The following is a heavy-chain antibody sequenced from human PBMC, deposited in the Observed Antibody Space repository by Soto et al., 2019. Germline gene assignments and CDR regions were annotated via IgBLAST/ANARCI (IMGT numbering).Heavy chain of an antibody. CDR2: INPSGGST. CDR3: ARERTGTTSMDV. V-gene: IGHV1-46*01. CDR1: GYTFTSYY. J-gene: IGHJ6*02. D-gene: IGHD1-1*01. Sequence: ASVKVSCKASGYTFTSYYMHWVRQAPGQGLEWMGIINPSGGSTSYAQKFQGRVTMTRDTSTSTAYMELSSLRSEDTAVYYCARERTGTTSMDVWGQGTTVTVSS.